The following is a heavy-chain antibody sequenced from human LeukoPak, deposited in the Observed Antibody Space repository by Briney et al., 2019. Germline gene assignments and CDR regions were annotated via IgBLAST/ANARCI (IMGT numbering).Heavy chain of an antibody. J-gene: IGHJ4*02. Sequence: GGSLRLSCAASGFTFSNYGMHWVRQAPGKGLEWVTFVRYDGSNKNYADSVKGRFTISRDNSKNTLYLQMNSLRTEDTAVYYCAKDFSAYVDYWGQGTLVTVSS. D-gene: IGHD6-19*01. CDR2: VRYDGSNK. V-gene: IGHV3-30*02. CDR1: GFTFSNYG. CDR3: AKDFSAYVDY.